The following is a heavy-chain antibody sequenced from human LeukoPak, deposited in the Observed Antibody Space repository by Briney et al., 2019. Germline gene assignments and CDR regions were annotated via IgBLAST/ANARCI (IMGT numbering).Heavy chain of an antibody. V-gene: IGHV4-59*08. CDR1: GGSFSSYY. CDR3: ARQGPLGSAFDI. CDR2: IYYSGST. Sequence: SETQSLTCTVSGGSFSSYYWSWIRQPPGKGLEWIGYIYYSGSTNYNPSLKSRVTISVDTSKNQFSLKLSSVTAADTAVYYCARQGPLGSAFDIWGQGTMVTVSS. J-gene: IGHJ3*02.